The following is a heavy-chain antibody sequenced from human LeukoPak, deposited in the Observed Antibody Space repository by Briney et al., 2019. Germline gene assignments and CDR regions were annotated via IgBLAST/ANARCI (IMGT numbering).Heavy chain of an antibody. Sequence: ASVKVSCTASGFTFTGSAMQWVRQARGQRPECIGWIVIGSGDTTYAQTLQERATITRDLSTSTAYMELSSLRSEDTAVYYCAADLLAGYQGTFDIWGQGTMVTVSS. V-gene: IGHV1-58*02. CDR3: AADLLAGYQGTFDI. CDR1: GFTFTGSA. CDR2: IVIGSGDT. J-gene: IGHJ3*02. D-gene: IGHD2-15*01.